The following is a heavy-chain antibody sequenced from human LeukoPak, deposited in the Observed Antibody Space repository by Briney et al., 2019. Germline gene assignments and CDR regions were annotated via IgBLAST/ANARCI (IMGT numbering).Heavy chain of an antibody. V-gene: IGHV3-30*14. D-gene: IGHD2-15*01. CDR1: GFTFSSYA. Sequence: GRSLRLSCAASGFTFSSYAMHWVRQAPGKGLEWVAVISYDGSNKYYADSVKGRFTISRDNSKNTVYLQMNSLRAEDTAVYYCARTLAESGNYFDYWGLGTLVSVSS. CDR3: ARTLAESGNYFDY. CDR2: ISYDGSNK. J-gene: IGHJ4*02.